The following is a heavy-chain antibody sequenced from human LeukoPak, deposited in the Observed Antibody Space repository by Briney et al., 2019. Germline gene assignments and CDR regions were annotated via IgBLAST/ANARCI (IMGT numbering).Heavy chain of an antibody. CDR1: GGSFSGYY. Sequence: PSEALSLTCAVYGGSFSGYYWSWLRQPPGKGLEWIGEINHSGSTNYNPSLKSRVTISVDTSKNQFSLKLSSVTAADTAVYYCARAAYYDILTGYARTENYYYGMDVWGQGTTVTVSS. CDR3: ARAAYYDILTGYARTENYYYGMDV. CDR2: INHSGST. V-gene: IGHV4-34*01. D-gene: IGHD3-9*01. J-gene: IGHJ6*02.